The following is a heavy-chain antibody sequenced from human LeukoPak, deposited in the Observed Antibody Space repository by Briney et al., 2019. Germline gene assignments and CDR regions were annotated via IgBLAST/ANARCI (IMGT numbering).Heavy chain of an antibody. J-gene: IGHJ6*03. D-gene: IGHD6-6*01. Sequence: SETLSLTCAVYGGSFSGYYWSWIRQPPGKGLEWIGEINHSGSTNYNPSLKSRVTISVDTSKNQFSLKLSSVTAADTAVYYCARGHLRLSSSRLGRYYMDVWGKGTTVTVSS. CDR1: GGSFSGYY. V-gene: IGHV4-34*01. CDR3: ARGHLRLSSSRLGRYYMDV. CDR2: INHSGST.